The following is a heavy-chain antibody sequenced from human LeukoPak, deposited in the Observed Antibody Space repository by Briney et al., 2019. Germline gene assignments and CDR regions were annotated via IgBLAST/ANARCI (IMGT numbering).Heavy chain of an antibody. D-gene: IGHD3-22*01. V-gene: IGHV3-23*01. J-gene: IGHJ4*02. CDR2: TSSSDAGT. CDR1: GFPLSSYA. CDR3: AGGYSSGYPGDY. Sequence: SGGSLRLSCAAFGFPLSSYAMSWVRQAPGKGLEWVSATSSSDAGTYHADSVRGRFTISRDNSKNTLYLQMNSLRVEDAAVYYCAGGYSSGYPGDYWGQGTLVTVSS.